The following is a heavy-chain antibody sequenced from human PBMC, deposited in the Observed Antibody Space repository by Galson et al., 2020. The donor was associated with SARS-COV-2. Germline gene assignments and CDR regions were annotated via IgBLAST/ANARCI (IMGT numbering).Heavy chain of an antibody. J-gene: IGHJ4*02. CDR2: INSRGSDI. CDR3: ARDGESDNSGYYPFEY. CDR1: AFTFSDYY. D-gene: IGHD3-22*01. V-gene: IGHV3-11*01. Sequence: GGSLRLSCAASAFTFSDYYMSWVRQAPGKGLEWVAYINSRGSDIYYADSVKGRFIISRDNGKNSLYLQMNSVGAEDTVVYYCARDGESDNSGYYPFEYWGQGTLVTVSS.